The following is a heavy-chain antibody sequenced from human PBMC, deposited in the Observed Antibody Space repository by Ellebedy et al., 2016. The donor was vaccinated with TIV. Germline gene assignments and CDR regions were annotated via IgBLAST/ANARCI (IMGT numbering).Heavy chain of an antibody. CDR1: GGSISSGGYY. J-gene: IGHJ6*03. D-gene: IGHD4-17*01. Sequence: SETLSLXCTVSGGSISSGGYYWSWIRQHPGKGLEWIGYIYYSGSTYYNPSLKSRVTISVDTSKNQFSLKLGSVTAADTAVYYCARSFAGTVTDYYYYYMDVWGKGTTVTVSS. CDR3: ARSFAGTVTDYYYYYMDV. V-gene: IGHV4-31*03. CDR2: IYYSGST.